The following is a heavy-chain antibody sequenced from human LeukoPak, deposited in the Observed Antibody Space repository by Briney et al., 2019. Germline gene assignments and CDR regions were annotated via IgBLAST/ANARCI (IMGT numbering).Heavy chain of an antibody. D-gene: IGHD2-2*01. CDR3: ARAQVVPAAMESWFDP. CDR1: GGSISSGGYY. Sequence: ASETLSLTCTVSGGSISSGGYYWSWIRQHPGKGLEWIGYIYYSGSTYYNPSLKSRVTISVDTSKNQFSLKLSSVTAADTAVYYCARAQVVPAAMESWFDPWGQGTLVTVSS. J-gene: IGHJ5*02. V-gene: IGHV4-31*03. CDR2: IYYSGST.